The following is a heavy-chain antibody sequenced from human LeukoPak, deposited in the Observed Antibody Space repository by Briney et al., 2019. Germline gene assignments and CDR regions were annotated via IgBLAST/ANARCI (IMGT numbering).Heavy chain of an antibody. D-gene: IGHD2-2*01. Sequence: SETLSLTCTVSGGSISSSSYYWGWIRQPPGKGLEWIGSIYYSGSTYYNPSLKSRVTISVDTSKNQFSLKLSSVTAADTAVYYCARHSSTDSWGQGTLVTVSS. CDR3: ARHSSTDS. V-gene: IGHV4-39*01. CDR1: GGSISSSSYY. CDR2: IYYSGST. J-gene: IGHJ5*02.